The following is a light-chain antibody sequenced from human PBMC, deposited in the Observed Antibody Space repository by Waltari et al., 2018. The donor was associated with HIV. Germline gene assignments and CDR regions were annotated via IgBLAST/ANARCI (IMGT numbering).Light chain of an antibody. CDR3: QQYYTWPPYT. CDR1: QSINSN. Sequence: ETLMTQSPATLSVSPGERATLSCRASQSINSNLAWYQQKPGQAPRLLIYGASTRATGIPDRFSGSGSGTEFTLTISSLQSEDFAVYYCQQYYTWPPYTFGQGTKLEI. CDR2: GAS. J-gene: IGKJ2*01. V-gene: IGKV3-15*01.